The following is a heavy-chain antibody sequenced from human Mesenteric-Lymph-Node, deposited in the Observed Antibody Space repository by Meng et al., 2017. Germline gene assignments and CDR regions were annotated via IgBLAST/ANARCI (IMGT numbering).Heavy chain of an antibody. J-gene: IGHJ6*02. Sequence: SGPTLVTPTQTLTLTCTFSGFSLSATGVSVGWIRHPPGKALEWLARIYWTDDKGYSPSLESRLSITKDISKNQVVLTMTNMDPVDTATYYCARTVGDYSGNYYYYYGMDVWGQGTTVTVSS. CDR1: GFSLSATGVS. CDR2: IYWTDDK. D-gene: IGHD4-17*01. CDR3: ARTVGDYSGNYYYYYGMDV. V-gene: IGHV2-5*01.